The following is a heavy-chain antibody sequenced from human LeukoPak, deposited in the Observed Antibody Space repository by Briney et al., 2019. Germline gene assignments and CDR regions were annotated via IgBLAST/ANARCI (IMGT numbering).Heavy chain of an antibody. CDR2: IYYSGTT. CDR3: ARLRFDFWSGYTHPYFGY. Sequence: SETLSLTCTVSGGPISSSSYSWGWIRQPPGKGLEWIGSIYYSGTTYYNPSLKSRVTISVDTSKIQFSLKLSSVAATDTAVYFCARLRFDFWSGYTHPYFGYWGQGTLVTVSS. CDR1: GGPISSSSYS. J-gene: IGHJ4*02. V-gene: IGHV4-39*01. D-gene: IGHD3-3*01.